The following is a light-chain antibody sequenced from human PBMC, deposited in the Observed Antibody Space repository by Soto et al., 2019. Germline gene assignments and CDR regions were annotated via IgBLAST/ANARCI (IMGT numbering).Light chain of an antibody. J-gene: IGKJ2*01. CDR3: KQSYSTPYT. CDR1: QSISSS. CDR2: AAS. V-gene: IGKV1-39*01. Sequence: DIQMTQSPSSLSASVGDRVTITCRASQSISSSLNWYQQKAGKAPRLLIYAASSLQSGVPSRFSGSGSGTDFTLTISSLQPEDFATYYGKQSYSTPYTFGQGTKLEIK.